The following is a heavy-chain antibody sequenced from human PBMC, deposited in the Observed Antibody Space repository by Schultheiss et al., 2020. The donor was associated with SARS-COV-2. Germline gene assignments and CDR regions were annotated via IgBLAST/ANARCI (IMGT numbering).Heavy chain of an antibody. CDR1: GYSISSGYY. J-gene: IGHJ6*02. CDR3: ARDSSPCSSTSCYNYYYYGMDV. CDR2: IYYSGGT. D-gene: IGHD2-2*02. Sequence: SQTLSLTCAVSGYSISSGYYWGWIRQPPGKGLEWIGSIYYSGGTHYNPSLKSRVTISVDTSKNQFSLKLSSVTAADTAVYYCARDSSPCSSTSCYNYYYYGMDVWGQGTTVTVSS. V-gene: IGHV4-38-2*02.